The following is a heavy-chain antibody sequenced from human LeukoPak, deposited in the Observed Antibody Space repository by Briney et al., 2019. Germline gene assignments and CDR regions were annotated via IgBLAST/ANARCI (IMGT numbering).Heavy chain of an antibody. V-gene: IGHV3-74*01. CDR2: INSDGSST. CDR1: GFTFSSYW. J-gene: IGHJ3*02. CDR3: ARDTSLREWLDPVDAFDI. D-gene: IGHD6-19*01. Sequence: GGSLRLSCAASGFTFSSYWMHWVRQAPGKGLVWVSGINSDGSSTSYADSVKGRFTISRDNAKNTLYLQMNSLRAEDTAVYYCARDTSLREWLDPVDAFDIWGQGTMVTVSS.